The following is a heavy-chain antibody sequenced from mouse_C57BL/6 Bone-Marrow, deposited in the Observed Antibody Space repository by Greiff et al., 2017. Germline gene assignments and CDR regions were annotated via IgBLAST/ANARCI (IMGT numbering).Heavy chain of an antibody. V-gene: IGHV14-2*01. CDR3: ARDYGSSSLYAMDY. J-gene: IGHJ4*01. CDR1: GFNIKDYY. CDR2: IDPEDGET. D-gene: IGHD1-1*01. Sequence: EVQLQQSGAELVKPGASVKLSCTASGFNIKDYYMHWVKQRTEQGLEWIGRIDPEDGETKYAPKFPGKATITADTSSNTAYLQLSSLTSEDTAVYYCARDYGSSSLYAMDYWGQGTSVTVSS.